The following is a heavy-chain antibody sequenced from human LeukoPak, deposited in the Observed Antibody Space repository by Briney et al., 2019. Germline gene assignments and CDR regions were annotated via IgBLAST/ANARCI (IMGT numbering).Heavy chain of an antibody. Sequence: GGSLRLSCAASGFTFSSYGMHWVRQAPGKGLEWVAVISYDGSNKYHADSVKGRFTISRDNSKNTLYLQMNSLRAEDTAVYYCAKAREWFGESGIDAFDIWGQGTMVTVSS. CDR1: GFTFSSYG. D-gene: IGHD3-10*01. J-gene: IGHJ3*02. CDR3: AKAREWFGESGIDAFDI. V-gene: IGHV3-30*18. CDR2: ISYDGSNK.